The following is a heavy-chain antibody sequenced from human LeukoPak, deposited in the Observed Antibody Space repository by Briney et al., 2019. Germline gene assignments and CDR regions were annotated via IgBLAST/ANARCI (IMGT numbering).Heavy chain of an antibody. V-gene: IGHV4-34*01. Sequence: PSETLSLTCAVYGGSFSGYYWSWIRQPPGKGLEWIGEINHSESTNYNPSLKSRVTISVDTSKNQFSLKLSSVTAADTAVYYCARGGQWQLFDYWGQGTLVTVSS. CDR1: GGSFSGYY. CDR3: ARGGQWQLFDY. CDR2: INHSEST. D-gene: IGHD6-19*01. J-gene: IGHJ4*02.